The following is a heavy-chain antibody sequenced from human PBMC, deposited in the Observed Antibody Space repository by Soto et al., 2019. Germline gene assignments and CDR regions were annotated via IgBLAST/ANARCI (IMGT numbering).Heavy chain of an antibody. V-gene: IGHV3-23*01. CDR3: AKRSPYSSGWYSPIFDY. D-gene: IGHD6-13*01. J-gene: IGHJ4*02. CDR2: ISESGGST. CDR1: GVSFSDYA. Sequence: PVVTLRLSCAASGVSFSDYAMSWVRQAPGKGLEWVSVISESGGSTHYADSVRGRFTVSRDNSKNSLSLRMNSLRDEDTAVYVCAKRSPYSSGWYSPIFDYWGQGA.